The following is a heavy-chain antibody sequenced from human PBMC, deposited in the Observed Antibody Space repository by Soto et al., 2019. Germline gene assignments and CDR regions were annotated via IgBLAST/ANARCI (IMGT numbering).Heavy chain of an antibody. Sequence: HPGGSLRLSCAASGFTFSGSAMHWVRQASGKGLEWVGRIRSKANSYATAYAASVKGRFTISRDDSKNTAYLQMNSLKTEDTAVYYCTRLGGQKYSNPTQSMDVWGQGTTVTVSS. CDR2: IRSKANSYAT. CDR3: TRLGGQKYSNPTQSMDV. D-gene: IGHD6-6*01. V-gene: IGHV3-73*01. J-gene: IGHJ6*02. CDR1: GFTFSGSA.